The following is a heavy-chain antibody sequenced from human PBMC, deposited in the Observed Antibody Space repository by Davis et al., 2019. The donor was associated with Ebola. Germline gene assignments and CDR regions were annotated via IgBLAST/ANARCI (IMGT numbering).Heavy chain of an antibody. J-gene: IGHJ4*02. CDR1: GYTFSAYY. V-gene: IGHV1-2*06. D-gene: IGHD3-22*01. CDR2: INPNSGDT. Sequence: ASVKVSCKASGYTFSAYYIQWLRQTRRLGLEWMGRINPNSGDTDSARKFRGRITLTRDTSISTAYMELNNLAFDDTAVYYCATSAYYYDNNGYFTMWGQGTLVTVS. CDR3: ATSAYYYDNNGYFTM.